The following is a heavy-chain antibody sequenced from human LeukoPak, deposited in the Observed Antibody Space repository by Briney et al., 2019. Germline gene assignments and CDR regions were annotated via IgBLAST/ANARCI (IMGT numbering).Heavy chain of an antibody. Sequence: PGGSLRLSCAASGFTFSSHSMNWVRQAPGKGLEWVSYISSSTSTIYYADSVKGRFTVSRDNAKNSLYLQMDSLRDEDTAVYYCARTGTEMTQLHFDYWGQGTLVTVSS. D-gene: IGHD1-14*01. CDR3: ARTGTEMTQLHFDY. V-gene: IGHV3-48*02. CDR2: ISSSTSTI. CDR1: GFTFSSHS. J-gene: IGHJ4*02.